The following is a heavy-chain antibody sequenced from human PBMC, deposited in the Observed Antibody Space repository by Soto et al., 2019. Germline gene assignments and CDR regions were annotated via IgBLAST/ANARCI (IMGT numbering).Heavy chain of an antibody. CDR2: ISGSGGST. V-gene: IGHV3-23*01. CDR1: GFTFSSYA. CDR3: AKADSGYFDWLSSLFDY. J-gene: IGHJ4*02. Sequence: GGSLRLSCAASGFTFSSYAMSWVRQAPGKGLEWVSAISGSGGSTYYADSVKGWFTISRDNSKNTLYLQMNSLRAEDTAVYYCAKADSGYFDWLSSLFDYSGQGTLVTVSS. D-gene: IGHD3-9*01.